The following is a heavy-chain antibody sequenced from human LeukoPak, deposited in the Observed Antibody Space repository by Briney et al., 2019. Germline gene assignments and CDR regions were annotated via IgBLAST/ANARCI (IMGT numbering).Heavy chain of an antibody. CDR3: ARSPHILTGENFDY. Sequence: ASVKVSCKASGYTFTGYYVHWVRQAPGQGLEWMGWINPNHGDTNYAQKFQDRVTMTRDTSISTAYMHLSRLRSADTAVYYCARSPHILTGENFDYWGQGTLLTVSS. D-gene: IGHD3-9*01. CDR1: GYTFTGYY. V-gene: IGHV1-2*02. CDR2: INPNHGDT. J-gene: IGHJ4*02.